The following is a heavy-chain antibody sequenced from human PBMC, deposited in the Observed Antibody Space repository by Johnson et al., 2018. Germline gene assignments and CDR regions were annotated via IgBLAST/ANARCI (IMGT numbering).Heavy chain of an antibody. CDR2: IIPIFGSA. CDR3: ARFRVGNSYGYDR. J-gene: IGHJ5*02. D-gene: IGHD5-18*01. CDR1: GDTFNSYG. V-gene: IGHV1-69*01. Sequence: QVQLVESGAEVKKPGSSVKVSCKASGDTFNSYGITWVRQVPGQGLEWMGGIIPIFGSANYAQQFQDRVTINADDSTSTAYMELTSLRIEDTALYYCARFRVGNSYGYDRWGQGTLVTVSS.